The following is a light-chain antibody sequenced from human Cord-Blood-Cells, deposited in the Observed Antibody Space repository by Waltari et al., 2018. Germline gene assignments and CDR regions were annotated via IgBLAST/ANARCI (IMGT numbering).Light chain of an antibody. J-gene: IGLJ3*02. Sequence: QSVLTQPPSASGTPGQRVTXXXXGSXXNIXSNTVNWYQQLPGTAPKLLSYSNNQRPSGVTDRFSGSKSGTSASLAISGLQSEDEADYYCAAWDDSLNGWVFGGGTKLTVL. CDR1: XXNIXSNT. CDR2: SNN. CDR3: AAWDDSLNGWV. V-gene: IGLV1-44*01.